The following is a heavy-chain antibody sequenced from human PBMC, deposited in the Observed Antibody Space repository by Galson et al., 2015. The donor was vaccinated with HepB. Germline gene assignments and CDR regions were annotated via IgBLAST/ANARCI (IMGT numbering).Heavy chain of an antibody. V-gene: IGHV3-66*02. D-gene: IGHD1-7*01. Sequence: SLRLSCAASGITVNSNYMTWVRQGPGKGLGWVSFIHNGGSTYSADSVKGRFTISRDNSKNTLFLQMNSLRTEDTAVYYCAREVKNSFDIWGRGTMVTVSS. CDR3: AREVKNSFDI. CDR1: GITVNSNY. CDR2: IHNGGST. J-gene: IGHJ3*02.